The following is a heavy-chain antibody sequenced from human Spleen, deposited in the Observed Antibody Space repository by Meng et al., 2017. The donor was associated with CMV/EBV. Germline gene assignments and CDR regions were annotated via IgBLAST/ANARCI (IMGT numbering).Heavy chain of an antibody. Sequence: SGGSISSGGYYWSWIRQHPGKGLEWIGYIYYSGNTYYNPSLKSRVTISVDTSKNQFSLKVTSVTAADTAVYYCATLRRYSYASSGYRDYWGQGTLVTVSA. CDR3: ATLRRYSYASSGYRDY. CDR1: GGSISSGGYY. CDR2: IYYSGNT. V-gene: IGHV4-31*02. D-gene: IGHD3-22*01. J-gene: IGHJ4*02.